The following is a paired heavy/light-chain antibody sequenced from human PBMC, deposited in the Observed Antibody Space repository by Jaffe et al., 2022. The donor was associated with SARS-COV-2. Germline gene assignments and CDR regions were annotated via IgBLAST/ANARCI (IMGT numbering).Light chain of an antibody. CDR2: AAS. J-gene: IGKJ4*01. CDR1: QDIRSF. V-gene: IGKV3-15*01. Sequence: EIVMTQSPAALSLSPGERATLSCRASQDIRSFLAWYQQKPGQAPRLLIYAASTGATGIPARFSGSGSGTEFTLTISSLQSEDFAVYYCQQYHNWPLTFGGGTNVEIK. CDR3: QQYHNWPLT.
Heavy chain of an antibody. Sequence: QLRLQESGPGLVKPSETLSLTCAVSGAPLSSSNQYWVWIRRPPGKGLEWIGSIDYSGSTYDNPSLKSRVTISVDTSKSQFSLRLTSVTAADTAVYYCARRPYYRGMDVWGPGTTVTVSS. CDR2: IDYSGST. CDR3: ARRPYYRGMDV. J-gene: IGHJ6*02. CDR1: GAPLSSSNQY. V-gene: IGHV4-39*01.